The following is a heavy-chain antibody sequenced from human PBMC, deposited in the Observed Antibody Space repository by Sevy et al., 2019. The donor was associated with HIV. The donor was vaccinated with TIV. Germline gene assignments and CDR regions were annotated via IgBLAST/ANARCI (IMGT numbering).Heavy chain of an antibody. D-gene: IGHD2-21*01. V-gene: IGHV3-30*02. J-gene: IGHJ4*02. CDR3: VKEGGGEGGDH. CDR1: GFSFSSYG. Sequence: GGSLRLSCAASGFSFSSYGMHWGRQAPGKGLEWMSYIQYDGSNKDYADSVKGRFTISRDNSKNTLYLQMNSLRVEDTAVFYCVKEGGGEGGDHWGQGTLVTVSS. CDR2: IQYDGSNK.